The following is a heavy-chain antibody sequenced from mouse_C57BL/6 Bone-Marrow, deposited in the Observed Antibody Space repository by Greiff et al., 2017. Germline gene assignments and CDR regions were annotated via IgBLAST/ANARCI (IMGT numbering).Heavy chain of an antibody. Sequence: DVKLVESGGGLVKPGGSLKLSCAASGFTFSSYAMSWVRQTPEKRLEWVATISDGGSYTYYPDNVKGRFTISRDNAKNNLYLQMSHLKSEDTAMYYCARERFGWYFDVWGTGTTVTVSS. CDR1: GFTFSSYA. J-gene: IGHJ1*03. CDR2: ISDGGSYT. V-gene: IGHV5-4*01. CDR3: ARERFGWYFDV.